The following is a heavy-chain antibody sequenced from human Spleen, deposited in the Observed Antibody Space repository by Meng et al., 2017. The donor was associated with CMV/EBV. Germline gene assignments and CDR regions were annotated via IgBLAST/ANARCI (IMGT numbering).Heavy chain of an antibody. D-gene: IGHD4-11*01. CDR3: AIYSSNPGEYGMDV. Sequence: KISCKPSGGTVSTYAIHWVRQAPGQGLEWVGGTVPFLGTSNYAQKFQGRVTITTDESTNTAYLELISLRSEDTAVYYCAIYSSNPGEYGMDVWGQGTTVTVSS. V-gene: IGHV1-69*05. J-gene: IGHJ6*02. CDR2: TVPFLGTS. CDR1: GGTVSTYA.